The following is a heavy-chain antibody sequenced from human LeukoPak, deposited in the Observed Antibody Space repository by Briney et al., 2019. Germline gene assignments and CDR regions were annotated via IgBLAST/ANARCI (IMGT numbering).Heavy chain of an antibody. D-gene: IGHD3-22*01. CDR1: GFIFSNYG. J-gene: IGHJ4*02. CDR3: ARDDFAGDSSGYIDY. Sequence: GGSLRLSCAASGFIFSNYGMHWVRQAPGKGLEWVAVIWFDGSNQYHADAVKGRFTISRDNSKNTLYQQMSSLRAEDTALYYCARDDFAGDSSGYIDYWGQGTLVTVSS. CDR2: IWFDGSNQ. V-gene: IGHV3-33*08.